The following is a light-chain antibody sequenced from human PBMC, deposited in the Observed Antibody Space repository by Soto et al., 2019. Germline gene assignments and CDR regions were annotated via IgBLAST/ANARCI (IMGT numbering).Light chain of an antibody. J-gene: IGKJ1*01. V-gene: IGKV1-5*01. CDR1: QGIRDW. CDR3: QQYKSFSMT. CDR2: DAT. Sequence: DVQMIQSPSTLSAFIGDRVTITCRVSQGIRDWVAWYQQKPGRAPKLLIYDATSSDSGVPSRFSGSGSETEFTLTIDSLQPGDFATYYCQQYKSFSMTFGQGTRVEL.